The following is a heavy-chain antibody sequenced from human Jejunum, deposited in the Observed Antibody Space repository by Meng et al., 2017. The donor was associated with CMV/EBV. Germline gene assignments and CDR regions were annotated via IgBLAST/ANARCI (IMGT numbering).Heavy chain of an antibody. CDR3: ARVEVGITSGDY. V-gene: IGHV1-18*01. CDR1: GYTFTNNG. D-gene: IGHD1-26*01. CDR2: ISAYNGNT. J-gene: IGHJ4*02. Sequence: QAQLVQSGVEGEKPGASLKSSCKASGYTFTNNGITWVRQAPGQGLDWMGWISAYNGNTNYAQTLQGRVTMTTDTSTSTAYMELRSLRSDDTAVYYCARVEVGITSGDYWGQGTLVTVSS.